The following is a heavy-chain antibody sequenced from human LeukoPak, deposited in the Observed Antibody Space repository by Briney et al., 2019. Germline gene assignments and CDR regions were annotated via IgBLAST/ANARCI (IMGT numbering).Heavy chain of an antibody. V-gene: IGHV1-8*01. CDR2: MNPNSGNT. CDR1: GYTFTSYD. CDR3: ARGRGTCSSTSCRDYYYYYYMDV. D-gene: IGHD2-2*01. J-gene: IGHJ6*03. Sequence: ASVKVSCKASGYTFTSYDINWVRQATGQGLGWMGWMNPNSGNTGYAQKFQGRVTMTRNTSISTAYMELSSLRSEDTAVYYCARGRGTCSSTSCRDYYYYYYMDVWGKGTTVTVSS.